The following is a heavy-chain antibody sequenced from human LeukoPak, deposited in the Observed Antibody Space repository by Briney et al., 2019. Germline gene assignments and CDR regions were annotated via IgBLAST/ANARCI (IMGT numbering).Heavy chain of an antibody. CDR2: IYSRGNT. Sequence: SQTLSLTCTVSDDSISSGYYYWNWIRQPAGKGLEWIGRIYSRGNTDYNPSLKSRVTMSIDTSKNQFSLKVSSVTAADTAVYWCARSNVATHAFDIWGQGTLVNVSS. D-gene: IGHD2-15*01. CDR1: DDSISSGYYY. J-gene: IGHJ3*02. CDR3: ARSNVATHAFDI. V-gene: IGHV4-61*02.